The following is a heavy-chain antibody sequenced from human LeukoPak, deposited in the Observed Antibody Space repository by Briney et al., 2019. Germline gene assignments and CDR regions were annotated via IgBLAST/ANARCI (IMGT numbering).Heavy chain of an antibody. J-gene: IGHJ5*02. D-gene: IGHD3-22*01. CDR3: AREVGYNDGSGPNWFDP. CDR2: ISYDGSNK. Sequence: PGGSLRLSCAASGFTFSSYAMHWVRQAPGKGLEWVAVISYDGSNKYYADSVKGRFTISRDISKNTLYLQMNSLRAEDTAVYYCAREVGYNDGSGPNWFDPWGQGTLVTVSS. CDR1: GFTFSSYA. V-gene: IGHV3-30*04.